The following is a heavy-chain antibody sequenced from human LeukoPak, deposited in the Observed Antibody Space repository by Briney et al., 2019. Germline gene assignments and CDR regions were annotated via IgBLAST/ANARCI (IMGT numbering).Heavy chain of an antibody. CDR3: ARGYYDSSGYYYVHAFDI. CDR1: GFTFSTYG. Sequence: PGGSLRLSCSASGFTFSTYGMNWVRQAPGKGLEWIGYIYYSGSTNYNPSLKSRVTISVDTSKNQFSLKLSSVTAADTAVYYCARGYYDSSGYYYVHAFDIWGQGTMVTVSS. V-gene: IGHV4-59*01. D-gene: IGHD3-22*01. CDR2: IYYSGST. J-gene: IGHJ3*02.